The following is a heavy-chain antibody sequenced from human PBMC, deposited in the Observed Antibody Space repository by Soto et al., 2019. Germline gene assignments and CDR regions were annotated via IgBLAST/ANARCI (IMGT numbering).Heavy chain of an antibody. CDR3: ARQSYSFDSSGYDYYRFFDF. Sequence: SETLSLTCTVSGGSVSGGNYYWSWIRQPPGKGLECIGYIYYSGSTNYNPSLKSRVTISVDTSKNQFSLKLSSVTAADTAVYYCARQSYSFDSSGYDYYRFFDFWGQGTLVTVSS. CDR2: IYYSGST. CDR1: GGSVSGGNYY. J-gene: IGHJ4*02. D-gene: IGHD3-22*01. V-gene: IGHV4-61*01.